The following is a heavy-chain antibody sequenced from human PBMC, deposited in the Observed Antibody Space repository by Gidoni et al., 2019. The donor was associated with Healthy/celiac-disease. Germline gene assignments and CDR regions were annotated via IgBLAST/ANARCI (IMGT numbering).Heavy chain of an antibody. J-gene: IGHJ6*02. CDR3: ARVVGITVCGVVITPPTYSGMDV. D-gene: IGHD3-3*01. CDR1: GFTFSSYW. V-gene: IGHV3-7*03. CDR2: SMQAGCEK. Sequence: EVQLVESGGGLVQPGGSLRLSCAASGFTFSSYWMSWVRQAPGKGLGWVGNSMQAGCEKYYVYSMIGRFTILRDNAKNSLYLQMNRLGAEETAVYYCARVVGITVCGVVITPPTYSGMDVWGQGTTVTVSS.